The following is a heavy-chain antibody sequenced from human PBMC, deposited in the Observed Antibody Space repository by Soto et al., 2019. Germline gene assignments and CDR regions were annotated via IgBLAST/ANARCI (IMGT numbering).Heavy chain of an antibody. Sequence: QVQLQESGPGLVKPSETLSLTCTVSGGSISSYYWSWIRQPPGKGLEWIGYIHYSGSTNYNPSLKSRVTISVDTSKNQFPLKLSSVPAADTAVYYCARAGSGWLNYYGMDVWGQGTTVTVSS. J-gene: IGHJ6*02. CDR1: GGSISSYY. CDR2: IHYSGST. D-gene: IGHD6-19*01. V-gene: IGHV4-59*01. CDR3: ARAGSGWLNYYGMDV.